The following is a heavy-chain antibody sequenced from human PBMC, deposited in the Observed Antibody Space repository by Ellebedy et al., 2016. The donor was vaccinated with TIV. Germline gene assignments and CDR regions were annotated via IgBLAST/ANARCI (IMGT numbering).Heavy chain of an antibody. V-gene: IGHV3-33*01. Sequence: PGGSLRLSCAASGFTFSSYGMHWVRQAPGKGLEFVAAIWFDGSNKYYGDSVKGRFTISRDNSKNTLYLQMNSLRAEDSAVYHCARDGSYYNGRSGFYFLDYWGQGTLVTVSS. D-gene: IGHD3-22*01. CDR2: IWFDGSNK. CDR3: ARDGSYYNGRSGFYFLDY. CDR1: GFTFSSYG. J-gene: IGHJ4*02.